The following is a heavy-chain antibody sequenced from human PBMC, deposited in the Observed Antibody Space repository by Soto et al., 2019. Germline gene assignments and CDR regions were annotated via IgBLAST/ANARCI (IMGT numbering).Heavy chain of an antibody. Sequence: QVHLQQWGAGLLKPSETLSLTCAVNGGAFNGYYWTWIRQSPGKGLQWIGEINHSGTVDYNPSLKSRVTFSFDTSKKQFSLTLTSVTAAATAVYYWARSGAALGLGSIGGFDYWGQGTLVTVAS. CDR2: INHSGTV. CDR1: GGAFNGYY. V-gene: IGHV4-34*01. CDR3: ARSGAALGLGSIGGFDY. J-gene: IGHJ4*02. D-gene: IGHD3-16*01.